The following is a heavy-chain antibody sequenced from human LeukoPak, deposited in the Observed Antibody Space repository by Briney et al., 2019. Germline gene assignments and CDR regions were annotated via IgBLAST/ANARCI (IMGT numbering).Heavy chain of an antibody. CDR3: AREFITWFGED. Sequence: GGSLRLSCAASGFTFSSYGMHWVRQAPGKGLEWVAVIWYDGSNKYYAASVKGRFTISRDNSKNTLYLQMNSLRAEDTAVYYCAREFITWFGEDWGQGTLVTVSS. CDR1: GFTFSSYG. J-gene: IGHJ4*02. CDR2: IWYDGSNK. D-gene: IGHD3-10*01. V-gene: IGHV3-33*01.